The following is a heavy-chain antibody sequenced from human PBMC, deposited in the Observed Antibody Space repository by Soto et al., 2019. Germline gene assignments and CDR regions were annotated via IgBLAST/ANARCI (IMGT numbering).Heavy chain of an antibody. D-gene: IGHD3-3*02. Sequence: EVQLVESGGGLVQPGGSLRLSCVGSGFTFTTYCLHWVRQAPGKGLEYLSAISNDGVHTYYANSVKDRFTISRDNSKDMVYLHMGSVMPDDMAVYDCAGVHLPWDYHSYGMDVWGRGTTVTVSS. CDR3: AGVHLPWDYHSYGMDV. CDR1: GFTFTTYC. J-gene: IGHJ6*02. CDR2: ISNDGVHT. V-gene: IGHV3-64*01.